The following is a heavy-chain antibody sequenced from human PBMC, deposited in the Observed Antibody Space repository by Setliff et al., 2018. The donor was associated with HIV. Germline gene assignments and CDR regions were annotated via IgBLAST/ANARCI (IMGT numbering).Heavy chain of an antibody. J-gene: IGHJ4*02. D-gene: IGHD3-9*01. CDR3: ARGHGILTGYYTDH. Sequence: GASVKVSCKASGYTFTNFGISWVRQAPGQGLEWMGWISPYNGNTKYAQKFQGRVTMTTDTSASTAYMELRSLRSDDTAVYYCARGHGILTGYYTDHWGQGTLVTVSS. V-gene: IGHV1-18*01. CDR1: GYTFTNFG. CDR2: ISPYNGNT.